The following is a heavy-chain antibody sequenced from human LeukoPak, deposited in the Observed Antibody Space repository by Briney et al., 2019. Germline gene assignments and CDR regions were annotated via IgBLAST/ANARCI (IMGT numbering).Heavy chain of an antibody. V-gene: IGHV4-31*03. CDR2: IYYSGST. Sequence: PSQTLSLTCTVSGGSISSGGYYWSWIRQHPGKGLEWIGYIYYSGSTYYNPSLKSRVTISVDTSKNQFSLKLSSVTAADTAVYYCARGRRELKCGPDYWGQGTLVTVSS. CDR1: GGSISSGGYY. D-gene: IGHD3-10*01. J-gene: IGHJ4*02. CDR3: ARGRRELKCGPDY.